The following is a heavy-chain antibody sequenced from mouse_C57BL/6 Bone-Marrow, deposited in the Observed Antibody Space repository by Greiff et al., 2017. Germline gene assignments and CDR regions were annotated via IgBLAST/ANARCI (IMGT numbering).Heavy chain of an antibody. V-gene: IGHV10-1*01. D-gene: IGHD2-3*01. CDR2: IRSKSNNYAT. J-gene: IGHJ3*01. Sequence: EVQLVESGGGLVQPKGSLKLSCAASGFSFDTYAMNWVRQAPGKGLEWVARIRSKSNNYATYYADSVKDRFTISRDDSESMLYLQMNNLKTEDTAMYYCVRHEGDGYYVLAYWGQGTLVTVSA. CDR3: VRHEGDGYYVLAY. CDR1: GFSFDTYA.